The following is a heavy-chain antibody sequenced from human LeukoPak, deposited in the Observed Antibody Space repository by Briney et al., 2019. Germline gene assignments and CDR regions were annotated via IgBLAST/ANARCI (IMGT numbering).Heavy chain of an antibody. CDR1: GFTVSSNY. D-gene: IGHD1/OR15-1a*01. V-gene: IGHV3-53*01. J-gene: IGHJ3*02. CDR3: ARDITGANDAFAI. Sequence: GGSLRLPCAASGFTVSSNYMTWVRQAPGKGLEWVSVIYSGGSTYYADSVKGRFTISRDNSKNTLYLQMNSLRAEDTAVYYCARDITGANDAFAIWGQGTMVTVSS. CDR2: IYSGGST.